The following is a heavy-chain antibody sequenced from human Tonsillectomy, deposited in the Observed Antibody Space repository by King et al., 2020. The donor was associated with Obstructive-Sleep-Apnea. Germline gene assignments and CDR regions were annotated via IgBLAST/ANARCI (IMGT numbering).Heavy chain of an antibody. CDR1: YGSTSSASYY. D-gene: IGHD6-19*01. J-gene: IGHJ4*02. CDR2: VYFSGST. CDR3: ATRGGSGWYGA. Sequence: LQLQESGPGLVEPSETLSLTCTVSYGSTSSASYYWDWIRQPRGRGLEWIGSVYFSGSTYYNPSLKSRVTISVDTSKNQFSLKMTPVTAADTAVYYCATRGGSGWYGAWGQGTLVTVSS. V-gene: IGHV4-39*01.